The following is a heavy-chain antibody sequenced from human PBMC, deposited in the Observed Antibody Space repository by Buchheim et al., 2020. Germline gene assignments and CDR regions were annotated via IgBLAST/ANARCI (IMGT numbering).Heavy chain of an antibody. Sequence: QVQLVESGGGVVQPGRSLRLSCAASGFTFSSYAMHWVRQAPGKGLEWVAVISYDGSNKYYADSVKGRFTISRDDSKTSITLYLQMNRLRAEDTAVYYCARSMYYDSSGFYSPFDYWGQGTL. V-gene: IGHV3-30-3*01. CDR2: ISYDGSNK. J-gene: IGHJ4*02. D-gene: IGHD3-22*01. CDR3: ARSMYYDSSGFYSPFDY. CDR1: GFTFSSYA.